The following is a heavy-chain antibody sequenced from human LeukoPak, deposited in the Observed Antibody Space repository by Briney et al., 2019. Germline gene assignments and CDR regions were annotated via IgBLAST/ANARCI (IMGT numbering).Heavy chain of an antibody. CDR1: GFTFSSYS. Sequence: GGSLRLSCAASGFTFSSYSMNWVRQAPGKGLEWVSYISSSSSTIYYADSVKGRFTISRDNAKNSLYLQMNSLRAEDTAVYYCARDLNWNDERGFDYWGQGTLVTVSS. J-gene: IGHJ4*02. V-gene: IGHV3-48*01. CDR2: ISSSSSTI. CDR3: ARDLNWNDERGFDY. D-gene: IGHD1-1*01.